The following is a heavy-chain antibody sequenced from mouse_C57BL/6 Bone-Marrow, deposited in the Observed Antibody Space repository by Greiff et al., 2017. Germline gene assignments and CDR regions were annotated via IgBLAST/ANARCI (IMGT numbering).Heavy chain of an antibody. J-gene: IGHJ4*01. D-gene: IGHD2-3*01. CDR2: IHPNSGST. Sequence: QVQLKQPGAELVKPGASVKLSCKASGYTFTSYWMHWVKQRPGQGLEWIGMIHPNSGSTNYNEKFKSKATLTVDKSSSTAYMQLSSLTSEDSAVYYCARSYDGYYEGAMDYWGQGTSVTVSS. CDR3: ARSYDGYYEGAMDY. V-gene: IGHV1-64*01. CDR1: GYTFTSYW.